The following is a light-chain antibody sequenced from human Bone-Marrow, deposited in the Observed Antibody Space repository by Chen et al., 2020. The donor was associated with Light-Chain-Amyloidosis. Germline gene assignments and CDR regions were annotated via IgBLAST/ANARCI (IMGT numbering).Light chain of an antibody. CDR2: DDS. V-gene: IGLV3-21*02. CDR1: NIGSTC. CDR3: QVWDRSSDRPV. Sequence: SYLLTLPSSVSVAPGHAATIACGGNNIGSTCVHWYQQTPGQAPLLVVYDDSDRPSGIPERLSGSNSGNTATLTISRVEAGDEADYYCQVWDRSSDRPVFGGGTKLTVL. J-gene: IGLJ3*02.